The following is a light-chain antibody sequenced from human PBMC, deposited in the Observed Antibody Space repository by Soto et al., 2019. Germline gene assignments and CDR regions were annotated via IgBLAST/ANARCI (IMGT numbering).Light chain of an antibody. CDR3: QQRNNWPPGIT. Sequence: EILMTQSASTVSLSPLERSTLSFSSSQSVSSNLAWYQQKPGQAPRLLIYGASTRATGIPARFSGSGSGTEFTLTISSLQSEDFAVYYCQQRNNWPPGITFGQGTRLEIK. V-gene: IGKV3-15*01. CDR1: QSVSSN. J-gene: IGKJ5*01. CDR2: GAS.